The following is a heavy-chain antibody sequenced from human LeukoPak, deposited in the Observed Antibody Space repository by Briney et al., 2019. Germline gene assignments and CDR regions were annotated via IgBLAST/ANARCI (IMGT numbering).Heavy chain of an antibody. D-gene: IGHD2-15*01. CDR1: GYTFTSYD. CDR2: MNPNSGNT. J-gene: IGHJ4*02. Sequence: GASVKVSCKASGYTFTSYDINWVRQATGQGLEWMGWMNPNSGNTGYAQKFQGRVTITADKSTSTAYMELSSLRSEDTAVYYCANDNYCSGGSCYWASEGDYWGQGTLVTVSS. CDR3: ANDNYCSGGSCYWASEGDY. V-gene: IGHV1-8*01.